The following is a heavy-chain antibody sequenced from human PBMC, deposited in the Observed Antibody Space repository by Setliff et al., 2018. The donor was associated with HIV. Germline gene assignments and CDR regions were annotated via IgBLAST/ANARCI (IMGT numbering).Heavy chain of an antibody. V-gene: IGHV4-34*01. CDR3: ASRRGIEFYFDI. CDR2: INHGGDT. D-gene: IGHD3-10*01. Sequence: PSETLSLTCAVYGQSISGYYWSWIRQTPGKGLEWIGEINHGGDTDYNPSPKSRVTISVGSSYNHFSLKLSSVTAADTGVYYCASRRGIEFYFDIWGQGTPVTVSS. CDR1: GQSISGYY. J-gene: IGHJ4*02.